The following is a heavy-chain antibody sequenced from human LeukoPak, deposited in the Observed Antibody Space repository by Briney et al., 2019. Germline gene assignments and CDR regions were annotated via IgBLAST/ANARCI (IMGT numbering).Heavy chain of an antibody. CDR2: ISGGGGST. V-gene: IGHV3-23*01. CDR1: GFTFSNYA. D-gene: IGHD6-13*01. J-gene: IGHJ4*02. CDR3: AKRSLAAAGTPAPFFDY. Sequence: GGSLRLSCAASGFTFSNYAMSWVRQAPGKGLEWVSAISGGGGSTYYADSVKGRFTISRDNSENTLYLQMNSLRADDTAVYYCAKRSLAAAGTPAPFFDYWGQGTLVTVSS.